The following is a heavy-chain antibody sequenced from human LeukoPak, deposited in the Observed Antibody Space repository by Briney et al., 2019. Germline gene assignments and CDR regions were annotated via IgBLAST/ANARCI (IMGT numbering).Heavy chain of an antibody. J-gene: IGHJ4*02. CDR1: GYTFTSYG. V-gene: IGHV1-8*02. CDR3: ARVQGSSWYTC. CDR2: MNHNRGNT. Sequence: ASVKVSCKASGYTFTSYGISGVRQATGQGGEWMGWMNHNRGNTGYAQKFHGRDTINRNTDIRTAYMELSSLRSEATAVYYCARVQGSSWYTCWGQGTLVTVSS. D-gene: IGHD6-13*01.